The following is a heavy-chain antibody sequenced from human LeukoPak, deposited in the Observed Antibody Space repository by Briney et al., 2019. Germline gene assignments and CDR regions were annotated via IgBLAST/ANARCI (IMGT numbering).Heavy chain of an antibody. Sequence: ASVKVSCKASGYTFTSYRISWVRQAPGQGVEGVGWISAYNGNTNYEQKLQGRVTMTIDTSTSKAYIELRSLRSDDTAVYYCADSATIFGVVIGLDYWGQGTLVTVSS. D-gene: IGHD3-3*01. CDR3: ADSATIFGVVIGLDY. CDR1: GYTFTSYR. CDR2: ISAYNGNT. J-gene: IGHJ4*02. V-gene: IGHV1-18*01.